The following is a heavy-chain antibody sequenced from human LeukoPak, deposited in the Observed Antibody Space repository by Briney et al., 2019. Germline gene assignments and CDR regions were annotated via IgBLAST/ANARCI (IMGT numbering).Heavy chain of an antibody. D-gene: IGHD5-18*01. CDR1: GFTFSSYA. V-gene: IGHV3-23*01. CDR3: AKELRGYSSLIDY. J-gene: IGHJ4*02. CDR2: ICGSGGGT. Sequence: GGSLRLSCAASGFTFSSYAMSWVRQAPGKGLEWVSAICGSGGGTYYADSVKGRFTISRENSKNTLYLQMNILRAVDTAVYSCAKELRGYSSLIDYSGQGTLVTVSS.